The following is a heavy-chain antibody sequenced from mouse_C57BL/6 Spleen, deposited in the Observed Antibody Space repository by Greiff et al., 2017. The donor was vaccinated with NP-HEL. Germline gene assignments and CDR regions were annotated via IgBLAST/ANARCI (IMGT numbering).Heavy chain of an antibody. D-gene: IGHD2-3*01. Sequence: QVQLQQPGPELVKPGASVKISCKASGYAFSSSWMNWVKQRPGKGLEWIGRIYPGDGDTNYNGKFKGKATLTADKSSSTAYMQLSSLTSEDSAVYFCAREGIYDGYYYAMDYWGQGTSVTVSS. CDR2: IYPGDGDT. CDR1: GYAFSSSW. V-gene: IGHV1-82*01. CDR3: AREGIYDGYYYAMDY. J-gene: IGHJ4*01.